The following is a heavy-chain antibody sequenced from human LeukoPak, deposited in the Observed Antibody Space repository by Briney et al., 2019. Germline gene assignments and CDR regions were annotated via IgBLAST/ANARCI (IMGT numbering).Heavy chain of an antibody. J-gene: IGHJ4*02. Sequence: SETLSLTCTVSGGSVSSGSYYWNWIRQPPGKGLEWIGYIYYSGSTNYNPSLKSRVTISVDTSKNQFSLKLSSVTAADTAVYYCARDRVRGSNNPYFDYWGQGTLVTVSS. CDR2: IYYSGST. CDR3: ARDRVRGSNNPYFDY. V-gene: IGHV4-61*01. D-gene: IGHD1-26*01. CDR1: GGSVSSGSYY.